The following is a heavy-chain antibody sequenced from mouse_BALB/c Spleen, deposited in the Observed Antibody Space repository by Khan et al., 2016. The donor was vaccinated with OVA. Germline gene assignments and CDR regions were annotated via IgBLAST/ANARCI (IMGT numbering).Heavy chain of an antibody. V-gene: IGHV2-6-4*01. Sequence: QVQLKQSGPGLVAPSQSLSITCTVSGFSLSRYSVHWVRQPPGKGLEWLGIMWGGGSTDYNSALKSRLSLSKDNSRSQVFLKMNSLQTDDTAMYYCARNRDGGSYWYFDVWGAGTTVTVSS. D-gene: IGHD3-3*01. CDR3: ARNRDGGSYWYFDV. CDR2: MWGGGST. CDR1: GFSLSRYS. J-gene: IGHJ1*01.